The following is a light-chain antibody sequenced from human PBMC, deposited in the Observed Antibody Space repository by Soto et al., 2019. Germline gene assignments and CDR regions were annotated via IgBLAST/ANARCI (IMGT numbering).Light chain of an antibody. V-gene: IGKV3-20*01. Sequence: EIVLAQSPGTLSLSPGERATLSCRASQSVSSSFLAWYQQKPGQAPRLLIHGASSRATGIPDRFSGSGSGTDFTLTISRLEPEDFAVYYCQQYGSSPQTFGQGTKVDIK. CDR1: QSVSSSF. J-gene: IGKJ1*01. CDR3: QQYGSSPQT. CDR2: GAS.